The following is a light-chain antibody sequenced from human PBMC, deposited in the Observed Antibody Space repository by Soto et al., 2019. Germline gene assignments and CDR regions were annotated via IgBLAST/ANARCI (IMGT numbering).Light chain of an antibody. J-gene: IGKJ1*01. V-gene: IGKV3-20*01. CDR2: GAS. CDR3: HQYHILWA. Sequence: EIVFTQLPCTLSLSLGERATLSCRASQSVSSSHLAWYQQKPGQAPMLLNYGASIRATGLPDRFSGSGSGTEFTLTISSLQPEDFTVYSCHQYHILWAFGQGTKVDIK. CDR1: QSVSSSH.